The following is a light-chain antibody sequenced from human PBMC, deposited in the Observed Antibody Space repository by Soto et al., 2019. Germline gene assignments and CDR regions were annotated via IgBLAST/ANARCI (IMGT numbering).Light chain of an antibody. Sequence: QSVLTPPPSVSGAPGQRVTISCTGSSSNIGAGYDVHWYQQLPGTVPKLLIYGNSNRPSGVPDRFSGSKSGTSASLAITGLQAEDEADYYCQSYDTSLSGSRVFGGGTKLTVL. CDR3: QSYDTSLSGSRV. V-gene: IGLV1-40*01. CDR2: GNS. CDR1: SSNIGAGYD. J-gene: IGLJ3*02.